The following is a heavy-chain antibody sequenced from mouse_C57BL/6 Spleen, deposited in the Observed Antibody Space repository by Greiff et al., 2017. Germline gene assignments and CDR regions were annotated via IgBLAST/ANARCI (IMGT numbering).Heavy chain of an antibody. CDR3: ARSLPHYYGSSYWYFDV. V-gene: IGHV1-82*01. D-gene: IGHD1-1*01. J-gene: IGHJ1*03. Sequence: QVQLQQSGPELVKPGASVKISCKASGYAFGSSWMNWVKQRPGKGLEWIGRIYPGDGDTNYNGKFKGKATLTADKSSSTAYMQLSSLTSEDSAVYFCARSLPHYYGSSYWYFDVWGTGTTVTVSS. CDR2: IYPGDGDT. CDR1: GYAFGSSW.